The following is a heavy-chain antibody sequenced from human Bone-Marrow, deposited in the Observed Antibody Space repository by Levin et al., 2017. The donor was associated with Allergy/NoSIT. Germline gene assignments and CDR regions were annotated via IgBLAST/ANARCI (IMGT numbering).Heavy chain of an antibody. CDR2: IYSNGVT. D-gene: IGHD3-10*01. Sequence: PGESLKISCAASGFTVSNNQMNWVRQFPGKGLEWVSLIYSNGVTNYADSVKGRFIISRDNSKNTLYLQMNSLRAEDTAIYYCARDVFRIINDCWGQGTLVTVSS. J-gene: IGHJ4*02. CDR3: ARDVFRIINDC. V-gene: IGHV3-66*01. CDR1: GFTVSNNQ.